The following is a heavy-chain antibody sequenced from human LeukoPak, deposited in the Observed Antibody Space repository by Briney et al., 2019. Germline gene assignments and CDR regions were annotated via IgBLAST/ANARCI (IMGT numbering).Heavy chain of an antibody. CDR3: ARDSREGSPQKKNYYYYYMDV. V-gene: IGHV3-30*04. J-gene: IGHJ6*03. D-gene: IGHD1-26*01. CDR2: ISYDGSNK. CDR1: GFTFSSYA. Sequence: GRSLRLSCAASGFTFSSYAMHWVRQAPGKGLEWVAVISYDGSNKYYADSVKGRFTISRDNSRNTLYLQMNSLRAEDTAVYYRARDSREGSPQKKNYYYYYMDVWGKGTTVTVSS.